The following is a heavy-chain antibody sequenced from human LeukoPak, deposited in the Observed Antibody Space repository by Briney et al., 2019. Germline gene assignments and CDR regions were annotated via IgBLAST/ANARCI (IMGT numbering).Heavy chain of an antibody. CDR1: GYSISSGYY. CDR2: IYHSGST. D-gene: IGHD1-26*01. V-gene: IGHV4-38-2*01. Sequence: SETLSLTCAVSGYSISSGYYWGWIRQPPGKGLEWIGSIYHSGSTYYNPSLKSRVTISVDTSKNQFSLKLSSVTAADTAVYYCAGRGSSTFDYWGQGTLVTVSS. J-gene: IGHJ4*02. CDR3: AGRGSSTFDY.